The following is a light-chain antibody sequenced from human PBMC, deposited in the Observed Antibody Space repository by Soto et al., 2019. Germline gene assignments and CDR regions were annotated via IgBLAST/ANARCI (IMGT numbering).Light chain of an antibody. Sequence: QSALTQPAFVSGSPGQSITISCTGTSSDVGSYNLVSWYQQHPGKAPKLMIYEGSKRPSGVSNRFSGSKSGNTASLTISGLQAEDEADYYCCSYAGPPYVVFGGGTKVTVL. J-gene: IGLJ2*01. CDR1: SSDVGSYNL. CDR2: EGS. CDR3: CSYAGPPYVV. V-gene: IGLV2-23*01.